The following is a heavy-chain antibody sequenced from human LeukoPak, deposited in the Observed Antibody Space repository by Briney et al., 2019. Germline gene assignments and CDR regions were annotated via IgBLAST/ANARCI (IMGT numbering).Heavy chain of an antibody. J-gene: IGHJ3*02. CDR3: ARDFARNSGDYGNDGFDI. V-gene: IGHV4-59*02. Sequence: SETLSLTCSVSGGSVNLYYWSWIRQSPAKGLEWIGYINYSGNIYYNPSLKSRVTITLDTPQKQVSLRLTSVTAADTAVYYCARDFARNSGDYGNDGFDIWGQGTMVLVSS. CDR2: INYSGNI. CDR1: GGSVNLYY. D-gene: IGHD4-17*01.